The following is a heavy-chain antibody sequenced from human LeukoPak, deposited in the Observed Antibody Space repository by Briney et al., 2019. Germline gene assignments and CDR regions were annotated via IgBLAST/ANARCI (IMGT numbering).Heavy chain of an antibody. Sequence: GASVKVSCKASGYTFTSYGISWVRQAPGQGLEWMGWISAYNGNTNYAQKLQGRVTMTTDTSTNTAYMELRSLRSDDTAVYYCARASHYYDSSGYYGYWGQGALVTVSS. J-gene: IGHJ4*02. D-gene: IGHD3-22*01. CDR1: GYTFTSYG. V-gene: IGHV1-18*01. CDR3: ARASHYYDSSGYYGY. CDR2: ISAYNGNT.